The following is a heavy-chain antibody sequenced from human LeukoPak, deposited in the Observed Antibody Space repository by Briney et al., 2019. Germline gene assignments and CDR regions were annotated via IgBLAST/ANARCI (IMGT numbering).Heavy chain of an antibody. CDR3: ARRSRAAGAFDY. V-gene: IGHV4-34*01. Sequence: SATLSLTCAVYGGSFSGYYWSWIRPPPGKGLEWIGEINHSGSTNYNPSLKSRVTISVDTSKNQFSLKLSSVTAADTAVFYCARRSRAAGAFDYWGQGTLVTVSS. CDR1: GGSFSGYY. D-gene: IGHD6-13*01. CDR2: INHSGST. J-gene: IGHJ4*02.